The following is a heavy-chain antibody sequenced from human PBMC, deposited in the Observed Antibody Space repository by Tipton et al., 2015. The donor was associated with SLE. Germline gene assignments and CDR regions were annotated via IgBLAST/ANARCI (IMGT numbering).Heavy chain of an antibody. D-gene: IGHD1-26*01. CDR1: GGSITNHY. Sequence: TLSLTCTVSGGSITNHYWKWIRQPPGKGLEWIGYIHYSGTTHDNPSPRSRVTMSVDMSKNQFSLRLTSVTAADTAVYYCARTLGASAHTVYDAFDIWGEGKMVTVSS. V-gene: IGHV4-59*11. CDR3: ARTLGASAHTVYDAFDI. CDR2: IHYSGTT. J-gene: IGHJ3*02.